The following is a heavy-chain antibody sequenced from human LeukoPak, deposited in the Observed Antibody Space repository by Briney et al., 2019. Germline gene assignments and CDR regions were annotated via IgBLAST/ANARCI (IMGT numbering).Heavy chain of an antibody. CDR2: ISHTGSTM. D-gene: IGHD4-17*01. CDR3: AREGGTTVTTGAFDI. CDR1: GFSFSSYS. V-gene: IGHV3-48*04. J-gene: IGHJ3*02. Sequence: GGSLRLSCAASGFSFSSYSMNWVRQAPGKGLEWVSYISHTGSTMSYADSVKGRFTISRDNARNSLYLQMNSLRAEDTAVYYCAREGGTTVTTGAFDIWGQGTMVTVSS.